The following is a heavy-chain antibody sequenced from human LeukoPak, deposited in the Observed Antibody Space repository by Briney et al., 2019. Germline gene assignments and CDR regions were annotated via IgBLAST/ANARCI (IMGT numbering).Heavy chain of an antibody. D-gene: IGHD3-22*01. V-gene: IGHV4-61*01. CDR1: GYSISSGYY. J-gene: IGHJ5*02. Sequence: SETLSLTCTVSGYSISSGYYWGWIRQPPGKGLEWIGYIYYSGSTNYNPSLKSRVTISVDTSKNQFSLKLSSVTAADTAVYYCARGYDSSGYYRAWGQGTLVTVSS. CDR3: ARGYDSSGYYRA. CDR2: IYYSGST.